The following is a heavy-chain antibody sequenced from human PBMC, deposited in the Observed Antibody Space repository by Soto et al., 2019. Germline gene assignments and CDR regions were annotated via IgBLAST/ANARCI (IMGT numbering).Heavy chain of an antibody. V-gene: IGHV4-4*02. CDR1: GGSISSSNW. CDR2: IYHSGGT. J-gene: IGHJ4*02. D-gene: IGHD3-10*01. CDR3: ARDPTAHGSSSYFDS. Sequence: QLPESGPGLVKPSGTLSLSCAVSGGSISSSNWWNCVRQPPGKGLEWIGEIYHSGGTKYNPSLKSRFSRSDDKAKNQVSLSLNSVTAADTAVYYCARDPTAHGSSSYFDSWGQGTLVTVSS.